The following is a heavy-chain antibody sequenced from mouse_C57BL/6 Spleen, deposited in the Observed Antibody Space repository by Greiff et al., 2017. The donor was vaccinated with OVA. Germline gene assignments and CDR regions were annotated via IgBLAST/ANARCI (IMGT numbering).Heavy chain of an antibody. Sequence: VQLQQPGAELVKPGASVKLSCKASGYTFTSYWMQWVKQRPGKGLEWIGEIDPSDSYTNYNQKFKGKATLTVDTYSSTAYMQLSSLTSGDPAVYYCSKAGTVGYWGQGTTLTVSS. J-gene: IGHJ2*01. CDR3: SKAGTVGY. D-gene: IGHD4-1*01. CDR2: IDPSDSYT. V-gene: IGHV1-50*01. CDR1: GYTFTSYW.